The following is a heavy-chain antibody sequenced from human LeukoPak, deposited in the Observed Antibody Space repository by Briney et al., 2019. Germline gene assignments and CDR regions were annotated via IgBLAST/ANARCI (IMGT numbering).Heavy chain of an antibody. J-gene: IGHJ4*02. CDR1: GFTFNSYA. CDR3: AKDLGRYRNNYIDY. CDR2: ISGSGGGT. V-gene: IGHV3-23*01. Sequence: QPGGSLRLSCAASGFTFNSYAMSWVRQAPEKGLEWVATISGSGGGTYYADSVKGRFTISRDDSKNTLYLQMNSLRAEDTAVYYCAKDLGRYRNNYIDYWGQGTLVTVSS. D-gene: IGHD1-26*01.